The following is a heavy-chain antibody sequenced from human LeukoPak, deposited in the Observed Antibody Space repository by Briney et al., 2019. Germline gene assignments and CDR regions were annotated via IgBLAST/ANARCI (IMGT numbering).Heavy chain of an antibody. CDR3: ARSDSSSWPFDY. J-gene: IGHJ4*02. V-gene: IGHV1-3*01. CDR2: INAGNGNT. CDR1: GYTFTSYA. D-gene: IGHD6-13*01. Sequence: ASVTVSCKASGYTFTSYAMHWVRQAPGQRLEWMGWINAGNGNTKYSQKFQGRVTITRDTSASTAYMELSSLRSEDTAVCYCARSDSSSWPFDYWGQGTLVTVSS.